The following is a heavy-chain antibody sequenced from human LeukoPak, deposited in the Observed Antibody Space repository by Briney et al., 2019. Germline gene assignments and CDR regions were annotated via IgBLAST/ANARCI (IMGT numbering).Heavy chain of an antibody. CDR3: AREYSSSWYRLGPFDY. D-gene: IGHD6-13*01. J-gene: IGHJ4*02. Sequence: SETLSLTCTVSGGSISSYYWSWIRQPAGKGLERIGRIYTSGSTNYNPSLKSRVTMSVDTSKNQFSLKLSSVTAADTAVYYCAREYSSSWYRLGPFDYWGQGTLVTVSS. V-gene: IGHV4-4*07. CDR1: GGSISSYY. CDR2: IYTSGST.